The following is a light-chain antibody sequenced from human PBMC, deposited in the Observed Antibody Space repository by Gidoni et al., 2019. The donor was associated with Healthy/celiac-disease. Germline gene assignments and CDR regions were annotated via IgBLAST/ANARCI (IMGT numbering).Light chain of an antibody. J-gene: IGKJ5*01. Sequence: EIVLTQSPATLSLSPGERATLPCRASQSVSSYLAWYQQKPGQAPRLLIYDATNRATGIPAKFSGSGSGTDFTLTISSLDPEDFAVYYCQQRSNFGQGTRLENK. CDR3: QQRSN. CDR2: DAT. CDR1: QSVSSY. V-gene: IGKV3-11*01.